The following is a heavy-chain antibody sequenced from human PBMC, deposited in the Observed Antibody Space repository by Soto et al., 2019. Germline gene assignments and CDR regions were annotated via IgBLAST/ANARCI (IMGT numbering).Heavy chain of an antibody. CDR3: AKDNRLLRYFDSRDENWFDP. CDR1: GFSFSSYA. J-gene: IGHJ5*02. Sequence: GGCMRLSCAACGFSFSSYAMGWVRQTPGKGLEWVSAISGSGGSTYYADSVKGRYTISRDNSKNTLYLQMNSLRAEDTAVYYCAKDNRLLRYFDSRDENWFDPWGQGTLVTVSS. CDR2: ISGSGGST. D-gene: IGHD3-9*01. V-gene: IGHV3-23*01.